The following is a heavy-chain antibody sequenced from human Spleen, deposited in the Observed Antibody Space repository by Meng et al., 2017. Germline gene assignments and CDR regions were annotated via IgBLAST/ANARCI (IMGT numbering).Heavy chain of an antibody. CDR1: GFTFSGCG. J-gene: IGHJ4*02. CDR2: ISYDGSNK. V-gene: IGHV3-33*03. Sequence: GESLKISCAASGFTFSGCGMHWVRQAPGKGLEWVTIISYDGSNKYHADSVKGRFTISRDNAKNTLYLQMNSLRAEDTAMYYCARRYSNSWEYWGQGTLVTVSS. CDR3: ARRYSNSWEY. D-gene: IGHD6-13*01.